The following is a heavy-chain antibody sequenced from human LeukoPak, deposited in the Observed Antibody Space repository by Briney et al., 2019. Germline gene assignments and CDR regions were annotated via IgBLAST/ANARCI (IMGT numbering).Heavy chain of an antibody. D-gene: IGHD3-3*01. CDR3: AKDPAYYDFWSSWFDP. J-gene: IGHJ5*02. CDR2: ISGSGGST. Sequence: PGGSLRLSCAASGFTFSSYAMSWVRQAPGKGLEWVSAISGSGGSTYYADSVKGRFIISRDNSKNTLYLQMNSLRAEDTAVYYCAKDPAYYDFWSSWFDPWGQGTVVTVSS. V-gene: IGHV3-23*01. CDR1: GFTFSSYA.